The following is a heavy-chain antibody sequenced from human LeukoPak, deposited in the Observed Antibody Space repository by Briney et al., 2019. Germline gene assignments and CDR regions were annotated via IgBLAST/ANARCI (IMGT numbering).Heavy chain of an antibody. CDR2: SIPIFGIA. CDR1: GGTFSSYA. CDR3: AREEDRYDFWSGYYNPFDY. J-gene: IGHJ4*02. D-gene: IGHD3-3*01. Sequence: SVKVSCKASGGTFSSYAISWVRQAPGQGLEWMGRSIPIFGIANYAQKFQGRVTITADKSTSAAYMELSSLRSEDTAVYYCAREEDRYDFWSGYYNPFDYWGQGTLVTVSS. V-gene: IGHV1-69*04.